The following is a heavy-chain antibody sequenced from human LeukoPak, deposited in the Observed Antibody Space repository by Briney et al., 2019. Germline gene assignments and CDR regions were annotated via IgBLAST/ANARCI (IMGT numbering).Heavy chain of an antibody. D-gene: IGHD6-6*01. V-gene: IGHV4-34*01. J-gene: IGHJ6*03. CDR2: INHSAST. Sequence: SETLSLTCAAYGGSLSGYYWNWIPQSPGKGLEWIGEINHSASTNYNPSLKSRVTISVDTSKSQFSLRLSSVTAADTAVYYCARGKPKKYSSSPAYMDVWGKGTTVTVSS. CDR1: GGSLSGYY. CDR3: ARGKPKKYSSSPAYMDV.